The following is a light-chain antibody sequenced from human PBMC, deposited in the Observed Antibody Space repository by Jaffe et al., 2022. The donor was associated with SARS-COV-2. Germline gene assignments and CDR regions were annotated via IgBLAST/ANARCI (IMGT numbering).Light chain of an antibody. V-gene: IGKV2-28*01. Sequence: DIVMTQSPLSLPVTPGEPASISCRSSQSLLHSNGDTYLGWYLQKPGQSPLLLIYLGSNRASGVPDRFSGSGSGTDFTLKISRVEAEDVGVYYCMQSLQTPLTFGPGTKVDIK. CDR1: QSLLHSNGDTY. CDR2: LGS. CDR3: MQSLQTPLT. J-gene: IGKJ3*01.